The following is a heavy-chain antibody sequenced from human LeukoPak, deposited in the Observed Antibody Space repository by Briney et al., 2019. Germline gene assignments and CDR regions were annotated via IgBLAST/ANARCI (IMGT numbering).Heavy chain of an antibody. J-gene: IGHJ5*02. CDR3: AALLRLPNWFDP. CDR2: IYYGGTT. V-gene: IGHV4-59*02. CDR1: GGSVTSYY. D-gene: IGHD4-17*01. Sequence: SETLSLTCTVSGGSVTSYYWSWIRQPPGKGLEWLGYIYYGGTTNYNPSLKSRVTISVDTSKNQFSLRRSSVTAADTAVYYCAALLRLPNWFDPWGQGTLVTVSS.